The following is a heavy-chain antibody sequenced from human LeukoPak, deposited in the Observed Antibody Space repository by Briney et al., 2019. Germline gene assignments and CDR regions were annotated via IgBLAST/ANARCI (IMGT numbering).Heavy chain of an antibody. Sequence: ASVKVSCKASGYTFTSYAMNWVRQAPGQGLEWMGWINTNTGNPTYAQGFTGRFVFSLDTSVSTAYLQISSLKAEDTAVYYCARVWGDGLAVAFDIWGQGTMVTVSS. CDR2: INTNTGNP. V-gene: IGHV7-4-1*02. CDR3: ARVWGDGLAVAFDI. CDR1: GYTFTSYA. J-gene: IGHJ3*02. D-gene: IGHD5-24*01.